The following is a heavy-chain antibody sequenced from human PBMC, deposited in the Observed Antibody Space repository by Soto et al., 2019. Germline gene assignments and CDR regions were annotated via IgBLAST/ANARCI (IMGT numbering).Heavy chain of an antibody. V-gene: IGHV3-21*01. J-gene: IGHJ5*02. CDR2: CTPSSSSI. CDR1: GFTFKLYT. CDR3: ARDAASSLDR. Sequence: GGSLRLSCAASGFTFKLYTMHWVRQAPGKGLEWVSFCTPSSSSISYADSVEGRFTISRDNARNSLYLQIHNLRAEDTAVYYCARDAASSLDRWGQGTLVTVSS. D-gene: IGHD6-13*01.